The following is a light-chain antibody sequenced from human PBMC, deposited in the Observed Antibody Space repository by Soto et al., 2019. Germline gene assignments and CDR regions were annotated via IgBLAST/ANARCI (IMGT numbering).Light chain of an antibody. CDR1: SSNIGAGYD. CDR2: GNS. V-gene: IGLV1-40*01. J-gene: IGLJ2*01. CDR3: QSYDSSLSRV. Sequence: QSVLTQPPSVSGAPGQRVTISCTGSSSNIGAGYDVHWYQQLPGTAPKLLIYGNSNRPSGVPDRFSCSKSGTSASLAITGLQDEDEADYYCQSYDSSLSRVFGGGTKLTVL.